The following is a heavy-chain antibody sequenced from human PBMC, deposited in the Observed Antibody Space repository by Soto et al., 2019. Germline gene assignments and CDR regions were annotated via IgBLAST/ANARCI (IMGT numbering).Heavy chain of an antibody. D-gene: IGHD3-10*01. Sequence: LSLSCLASGFTFSSYAMNWVRQAPGKGLECVSSIICSGGSTYYADSVKGRFTISRDNSKNTLYLQMNSLRAEDTAVYYCARAAAGITMVRGVTLYYYYYYGMHXWGQGTTVTVS. CDR2: IICSGGST. CDR3: ARAAAGITMVRGVTLYYYYYYGMHX. CDR1: GFTFSSYA. V-gene: IGHV3-23*01. J-gene: IGHJ6*02.